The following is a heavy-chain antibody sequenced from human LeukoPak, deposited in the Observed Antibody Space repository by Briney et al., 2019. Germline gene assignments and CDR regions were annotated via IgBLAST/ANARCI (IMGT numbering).Heavy chain of an antibody. J-gene: IGHJ4*02. Sequence: GGSLRLSCTASEFTVSRNYMLWVRQAPGKGLEWVSLISSNGDTHYADSAKGRFTISRDTSKNTVSLQMNSLRVEDTAMYYCTRDQMNYWGQGTLVTVSS. CDR1: EFTVSRNY. CDR3: TRDQMNY. D-gene: IGHD5-24*01. V-gene: IGHV3-53*01. CDR2: ISSNGDT.